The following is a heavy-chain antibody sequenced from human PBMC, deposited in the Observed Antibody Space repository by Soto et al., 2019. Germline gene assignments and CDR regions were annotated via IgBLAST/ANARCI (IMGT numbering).Heavy chain of an antibody. D-gene: IGHD5-12*01. V-gene: IGHV1-2*04. CDR3: ARESGGATATLDYYYFYMDV. CDR2: INPNGGVK. Sequence: QVQLVQSGAEVKKPGASVTVSCRSSGDTFNDYYIHWVRQAPGQGLEWMGWINPNGGVKKYAQKLHGWVSMTRDTSIRTVYMQLSRLRSDDTAVYYCARESGGATATLDYYYFYMDVWGTGTTVTVSS. J-gene: IGHJ6*03. CDR1: GDTFNDYY.